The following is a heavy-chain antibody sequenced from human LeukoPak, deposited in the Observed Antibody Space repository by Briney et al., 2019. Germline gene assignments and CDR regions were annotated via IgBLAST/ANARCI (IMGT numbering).Heavy chain of an antibody. CDR3: ARSAMYYYGSGSFNWFDP. CDR2: INHSGST. CDR1: GGSFSGYY. V-gene: IGHV4-34*01. D-gene: IGHD3-10*01. Sequence: NPSETLSLTCAVYGGSFSGYYWSWIRQPPGKGLEWIGEINHSGSTNYNPSLKSRVTISVDTSKNQFPLKLSSVTAADTAVYYCARSAMYYYGSGSFNWFDPWGQGTLVTVSS. J-gene: IGHJ5*02.